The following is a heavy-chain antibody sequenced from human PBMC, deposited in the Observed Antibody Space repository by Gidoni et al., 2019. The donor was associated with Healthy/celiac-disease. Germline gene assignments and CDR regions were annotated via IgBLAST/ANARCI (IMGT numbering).Heavy chain of an antibody. CDR3: ARSLYYYDSSGYCIFDY. J-gene: IGHJ4*02. CDR2: SSYT. Sequence: SSYTNYADSVKGRFTISRDNAKNSLYLQMTSLRAEDTAVYYCARSLYYYDSSGYCIFDYWGQGTLVTVSS. D-gene: IGHD3-22*01. V-gene: IGHV3-11*03.